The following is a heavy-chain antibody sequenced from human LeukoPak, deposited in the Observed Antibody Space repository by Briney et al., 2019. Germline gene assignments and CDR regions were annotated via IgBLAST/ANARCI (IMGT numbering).Heavy chain of an antibody. CDR1: GGSVSIYR. Sequence: SETLSLTCTLSGGSVSIYRWSWIRQPAGKGLEWMGRIDTSGNTNYNPSLNGRVTMSVDTSKTQFYLNLRSVTAADTAIYYCARGIVRGVSAPDIWGQGTMVTVSS. CDR2: IDTSGNT. CDR3: ARGIVRGVSAPDI. V-gene: IGHV4-4*07. J-gene: IGHJ3*02. D-gene: IGHD3-10*01.